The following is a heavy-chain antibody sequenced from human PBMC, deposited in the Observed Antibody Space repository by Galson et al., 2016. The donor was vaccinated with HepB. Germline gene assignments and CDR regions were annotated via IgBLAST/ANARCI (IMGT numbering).Heavy chain of an antibody. CDR3: ARGEDNVLRLYARPNDY. J-gene: IGHJ4*02. D-gene: IGHD2-8*01. CDR1: GFTFSNYT. CDR2: MSATGTEK. Sequence: SLRLSCAASGFTFSNYTMNWVRQAPGKGLEWVSSMSATGTEKYYAASVKGRFTISRDNAKESLYLQMSSLRADDSALYYCARGEDNVLRLYARPNDYWGQGTLVTVSS. V-gene: IGHV3-21*01.